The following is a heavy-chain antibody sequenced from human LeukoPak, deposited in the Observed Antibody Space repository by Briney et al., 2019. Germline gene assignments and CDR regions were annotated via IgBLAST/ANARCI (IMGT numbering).Heavy chain of an antibody. CDR2: IRYDGSNK. V-gene: IGHV3-30*02. J-gene: IGHJ6*03. CDR1: GFTFSSYG. D-gene: IGHD6-6*01. Sequence: PGGSLRLSCAASGFTFSSYGMHWVRQAPGKGLEWVAFIRYDGSNKYYADSVKGRFTISRDNSKNTLYLQMNSQRAEDTAVYYYAKDMIAARYYYYYYMDVWGKGTTVTVSS. CDR3: AKDMIAARYYYYYYMDV.